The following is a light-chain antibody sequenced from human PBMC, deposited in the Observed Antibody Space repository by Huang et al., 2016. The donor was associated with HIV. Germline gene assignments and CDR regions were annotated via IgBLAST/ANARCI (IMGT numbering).Light chain of an antibody. Sequence: EIVLTQSPGTLSLSPGERATLSCRACQSISSSYLAWYQQRPGQAPRLLIYGAASRATGIPDRFRGSGSGTDFTLTISRLEPEDFAVYYCQQYGNSPPDTFGQGTKLEMK. CDR1: QSISSSY. J-gene: IGKJ2*01. CDR3: QQYGNSPPDT. V-gene: IGKV3-20*01. CDR2: GAA.